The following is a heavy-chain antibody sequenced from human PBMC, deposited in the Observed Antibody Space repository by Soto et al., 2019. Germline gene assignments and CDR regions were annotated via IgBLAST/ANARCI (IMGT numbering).Heavy chain of an antibody. CDR3: ARDLGYDSSGYYEGPWFDP. CDR1: GGTFSSYA. V-gene: IGHV1-69*06. D-gene: IGHD3-22*01. CDR2: IIPIFGTA. Sequence: SVKVSCKASGGTFSSYAISWVRQAPGQGLEWMGGIIPIFGTANYAQKFQGRVTITADKSTSTAYMELSSLRSEDTAVYYCARDLGYDSSGYYEGPWFDPWGQGTLVTVSS. J-gene: IGHJ5*02.